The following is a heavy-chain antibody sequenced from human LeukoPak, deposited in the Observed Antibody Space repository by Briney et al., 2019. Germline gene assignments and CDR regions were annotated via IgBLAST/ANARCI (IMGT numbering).Heavy chain of an antibody. D-gene: IGHD3-10*01. CDR2: IYHDGNT. CDR3: ARDDFYGSGRKSGLFDY. V-gene: IGHV4-4*07. J-gene: IGHJ4*02. Sequence: SETLSLTCAVSGGSVSNSYWSWLRQPAGKGLEWIGHIYHDGNTNYNPSLQGRLTMSRDPSKNHVSLRLTSVTAADKALYYCARDDFYGSGRKSGLFDYWGQGILVIVSS. CDR1: GGSVSNSY.